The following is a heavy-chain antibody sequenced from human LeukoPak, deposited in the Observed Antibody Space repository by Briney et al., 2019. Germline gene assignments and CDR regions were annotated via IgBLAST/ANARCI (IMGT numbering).Heavy chain of an antibody. J-gene: IGHJ3*02. CDR2: IYYSGST. CDR1: RGSISSYY. Sequence: PSETLSLTCTVSRGSISSYYWSWIRQPPGKGLEWIGYIYYSGSTNYNPSLKSRVTISVDTSKNQFSLKLSSVTAAYTAVYYCARVSTGDASDIWGQGTMVTVSS. D-gene: IGHD4-17*01. V-gene: IGHV4-59*01. CDR3: ARVSTGDASDI.